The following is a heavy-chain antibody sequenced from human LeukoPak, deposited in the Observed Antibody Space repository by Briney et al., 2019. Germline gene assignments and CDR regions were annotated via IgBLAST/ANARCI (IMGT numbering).Heavy chain of an antibody. CDR1: GGSISSGDYY. D-gene: IGHD4-23*01. Sequence: SQTLSLTCTVSGGSISSGDYYWSWSRQPPGKGLEWIGYIYYSGSTYYNPSLKSRVTISVDTSKNQFSLKLSSVTAADTAVYYCARAYGGNSQDAFDIWGQGTMVTVSS. J-gene: IGHJ3*02. V-gene: IGHV4-30-4*01. CDR3: ARAYGGNSQDAFDI. CDR2: IYYSGST.